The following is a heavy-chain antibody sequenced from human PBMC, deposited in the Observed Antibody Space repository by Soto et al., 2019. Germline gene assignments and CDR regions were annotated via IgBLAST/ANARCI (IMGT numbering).Heavy chain of an antibody. CDR1: GYTFTGYY. V-gene: IGHV1-2*04. Sequence: ASVKVSCKASGYTFTGYYMHWVRQAPGQGREWMGWINPNSGGTNYAQKFQGWVTMTRDTSISTAYMELSRLRSDDTAVYYCAVGYYDFWCGSYGMDVWGQGTTVTFSS. D-gene: IGHD3-3*01. CDR3: AVGYYDFWCGSYGMDV. CDR2: INPNSGGT. J-gene: IGHJ6*02.